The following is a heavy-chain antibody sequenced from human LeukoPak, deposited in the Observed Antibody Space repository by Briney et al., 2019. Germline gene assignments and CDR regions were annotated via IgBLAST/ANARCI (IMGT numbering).Heavy chain of an antibody. CDR2: ISDSGDST. D-gene: IGHD3-22*01. Sequence: QPGGSLLLSCSASGFTFTSSAMTWVRPLPGKGLDWVSNISDSGDSTYYADSVKGRFTISRDNTKNRLSLQMGGLRAEDTAVYYCAKDQYYYYDSSGSYHGAPFEYWGQGALVTVSA. CDR1: GFTFTSSA. V-gene: IGHV3-23*01. CDR3: AKDQYYYYDSSGSYHGAPFEY. J-gene: IGHJ4*02.